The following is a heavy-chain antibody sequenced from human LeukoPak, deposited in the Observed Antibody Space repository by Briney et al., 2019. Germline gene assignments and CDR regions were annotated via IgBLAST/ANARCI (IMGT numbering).Heavy chain of an antibody. CDR3: ARVQYYYHSSGYYSGYYYYYMDV. CDR2: IYYSGST. J-gene: IGHJ6*03. D-gene: IGHD3-22*01. V-gene: IGHV4-39*01. Sequence: PSETLSLTCTVSGGSISSSSYYWGWIRQPPGKGLEWIGSIYYSGSTYYNPSLKSRVTISVDTSKNQFSLKLSSVTAADTAVYYCARVQYYYHSSGYYSGYYYYYMDVWGKGITVTVSS. CDR1: GGSISSSSYY.